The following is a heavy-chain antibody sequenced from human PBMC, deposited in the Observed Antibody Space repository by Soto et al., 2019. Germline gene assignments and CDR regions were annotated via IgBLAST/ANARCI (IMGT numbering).Heavy chain of an antibody. J-gene: IGHJ6*02. CDR2: INHSGST. CDR3: ARGKGTIFGVVLTNYYYYYGIDV. D-gene: IGHD3-3*01. V-gene: IGHV4-34*01. CDR1: GGSFSGYY. Sequence: QVQLQQWGAGLLKPSETLSLTCAVYGGSFSGYYWSWIRQPPGKGLEWIGEINHSGSTNYNPSLKSRVTISVDTSKNPFSLKLSSVTAADTAVYYCARGKGTIFGVVLTNYYYYYGIDVWGQGTTVTVSS.